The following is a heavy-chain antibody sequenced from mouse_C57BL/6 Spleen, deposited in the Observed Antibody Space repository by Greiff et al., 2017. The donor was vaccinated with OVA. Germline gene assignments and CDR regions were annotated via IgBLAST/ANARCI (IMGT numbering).Heavy chain of an antibody. D-gene: IGHD2-4*01. Sequence: EVKLMESGGDLVKPGGSLKLSCAASGFTLSSYGMSWVRKTPDKRLEWVATISRGGSYTYYPDSVKWRFTISRDNAKNTLYLQMSSLKSEDTAMYYCAREGPDYDDPWGQGTTLTVSS. CDR3: AREGPDYDDP. CDR2: ISRGGSYT. CDR1: GFTLSSYG. V-gene: IGHV5-6*01. J-gene: IGHJ2*01.